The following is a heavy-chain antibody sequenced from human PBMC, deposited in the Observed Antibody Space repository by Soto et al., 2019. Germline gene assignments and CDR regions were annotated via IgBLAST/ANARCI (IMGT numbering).Heavy chain of an antibody. Sequence: QVQLVQSGAEENKTGASVKVSCKASGYTFTSYAMHWVRQAPGQRLEWMGWINAGNGNTKYSQKFQGRVTITRDTSASTAYMELSSLRSEDTAVYYCARSSGYYLIDDYWGQGTLVTVSS. J-gene: IGHJ4*02. V-gene: IGHV1-3*05. CDR1: GYTFTSYA. D-gene: IGHD3-22*01. CDR2: INAGNGNT. CDR3: ARSSGYYLIDDY.